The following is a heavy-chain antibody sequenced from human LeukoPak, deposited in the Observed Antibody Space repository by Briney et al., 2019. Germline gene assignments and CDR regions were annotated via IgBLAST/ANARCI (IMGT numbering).Heavy chain of an antibody. CDR2: IHYSGNI. Sequence: PSETLSLTCNVSGGSISTYYWSWIRQPPGKGLEWIGYIHYSGNINYSPSLKSRVTMSLDTSKNQFSLQVNSMTAADSAVYYCARHWRYDSDGYYYSFDLWGQGTPVTVSS. CDR1: GGSISTYY. CDR3: ARHWRYDSDGYYYSFDL. J-gene: IGHJ4*02. V-gene: IGHV4-59*08. D-gene: IGHD3-22*01.